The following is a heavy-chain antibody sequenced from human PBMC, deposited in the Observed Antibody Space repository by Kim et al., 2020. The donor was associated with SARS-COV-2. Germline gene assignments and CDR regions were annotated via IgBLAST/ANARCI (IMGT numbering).Heavy chain of an antibody. CDR1: GYTFTSYA. CDR3: ARIRYDSSGYYPLGYYGMDV. J-gene: IGHJ6*02. CDR2: INAGNGNT. Sequence: ASVKVSCKASGYTFTSYAMHWVRQAPGQRLEWMGWINAGNGNTKYSQKFQGRVTITRDTSASTAYMELSSLRSEDTAVYYCARIRYDSSGYYPLGYYGMDVWGQGTTVTVSS. D-gene: IGHD3-22*01. V-gene: IGHV1-3*01.